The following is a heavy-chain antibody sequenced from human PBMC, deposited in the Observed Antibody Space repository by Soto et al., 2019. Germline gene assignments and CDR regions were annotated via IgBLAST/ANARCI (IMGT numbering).Heavy chain of an antibody. D-gene: IGHD2-21*02. J-gene: IGHJ4*02. CDR2: ISTYNGNT. Sequence: QVQLVQSGAEVKKPGASVKVSCKTSGYTFSKYGITWIRQAPGQGLEYMGWISTYNGNTDYAQKLQGRVTMTTDTSTNTVYMELRSLRSDDTAVFYCATDGVVTASPFDYWGQGTLVTVSS. CDR1: GYTFSKYG. V-gene: IGHV1-18*01. CDR3: ATDGVVTASPFDY.